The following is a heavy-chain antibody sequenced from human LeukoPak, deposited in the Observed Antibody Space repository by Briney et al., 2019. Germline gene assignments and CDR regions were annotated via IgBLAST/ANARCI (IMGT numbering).Heavy chain of an antibody. CDR2: INPNSGGT. J-gene: IGHJ4*02. CDR1: GYTFTGYY. Sequence: ASVKVSCKASGYTFTGYYMHWVRQAPGQGLEWMGGINPNSGGTNYAQKFQGRVTMTRDTSISTAYMELSRLRSDATAVYYCARFRGGSGSYCLDYWGQGTLVTVSS. V-gene: IGHV1-2*02. CDR3: ARFRGGSGSYCLDY. D-gene: IGHD3-10*01.